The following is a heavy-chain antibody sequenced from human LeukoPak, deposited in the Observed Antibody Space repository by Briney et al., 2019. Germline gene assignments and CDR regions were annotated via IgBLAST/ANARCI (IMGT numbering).Heavy chain of an antibody. Sequence: PGRSLRLSCAASGFTFSSYGMHWVRQAPGKGLEWVAVISYDGSNKYYAGSVKGRFTISRDNSKNTLYLQMNSLRAEDTAVCYCAKDTKVGRFHYYYGMDVWGQGTTVTVSS. CDR1: GFTFSSYG. J-gene: IGHJ6*02. CDR3: AKDTKVGRFHYYYGMDV. V-gene: IGHV3-30*18. CDR2: ISYDGSNK. D-gene: IGHD1-26*01.